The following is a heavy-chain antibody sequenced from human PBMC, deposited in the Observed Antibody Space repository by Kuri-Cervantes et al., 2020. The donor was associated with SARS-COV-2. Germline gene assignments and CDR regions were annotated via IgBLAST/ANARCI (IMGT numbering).Heavy chain of an antibody. CDR1: EFTFNDHC. Sequence: GESLKISCAASEFTFNDHCMDWVRQAPGKGLEWVSSISSSSSYIYYADSVKGRFTISRDNSKNTLYLQMNSLRAEDTAMYYCARDRIVVVPAAIYYYGMDVWGQGTTVTVAS. CDR2: ISSSSSYI. V-gene: IGHV3-21*01. J-gene: IGHJ6*02. CDR3: ARDRIVVVPAAIYYYGMDV. D-gene: IGHD2-2*01.